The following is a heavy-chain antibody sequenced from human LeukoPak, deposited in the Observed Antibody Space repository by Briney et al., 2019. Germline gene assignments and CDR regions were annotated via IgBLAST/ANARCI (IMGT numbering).Heavy chain of an antibody. V-gene: IGHV3-53*05. D-gene: IGHD2/OR15-2a*01. CDR1: GFTVSSNY. CDR3: AKDGRIYFRWFDP. Sequence: GGSLRLSCAASGFTVSSNYMSWVRQAPGKGLEWVSVIYSGGSTYYADSVKGRFTISRDNSKNTLYLQMNSLRAEDTAVYYCAKDGRIYFRWFDPWGQGTLVTVSS. CDR2: IYSGGST. J-gene: IGHJ5*02.